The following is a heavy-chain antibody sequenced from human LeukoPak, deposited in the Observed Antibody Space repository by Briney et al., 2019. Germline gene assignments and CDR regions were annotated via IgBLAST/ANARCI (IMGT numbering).Heavy chain of an antibody. Sequence: GGSLRLSCAASGFTFSSYEMNWVRQAPGKGLEWVSYISSSGSTMYYADSVKGRFTISRDNAKNSLYLQMNSLRAEDTAIYYCAIFPPGYTSSWYGDYWGQGTLVTVSS. CDR1: GFTFSSYE. D-gene: IGHD6-13*01. CDR3: AIFPPGYTSSWYGDY. CDR2: ISSSGSTM. V-gene: IGHV3-48*03. J-gene: IGHJ4*02.